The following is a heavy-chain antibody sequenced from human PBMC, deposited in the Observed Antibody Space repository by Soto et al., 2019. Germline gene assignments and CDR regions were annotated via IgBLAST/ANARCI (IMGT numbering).Heavy chain of an antibody. CDR2: VTPVNGNT. CDR3: ARGPSGNYFDY. Sequence: QVQLVQSGAEVKKPGASVTVSCKPSGYTFTHYGVNWMRQAPGQGLEWMGWVTPVNGNTNYAQKFQSRVTMTTDTSTSTVYMELRSLRSDDTALYYCARGPSGNYFDYWGPGSLVTVSS. V-gene: IGHV1-18*01. J-gene: IGHJ4*02. CDR1: GYTFTHYG. D-gene: IGHD1-26*01.